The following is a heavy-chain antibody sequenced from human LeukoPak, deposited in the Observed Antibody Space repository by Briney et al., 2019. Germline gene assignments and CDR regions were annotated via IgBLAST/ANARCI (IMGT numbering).Heavy chain of an antibody. CDR1: GYTFTAYY. Sequence: ASVKVSCKVSGYTFTAYYIHWVRQTPGQGLEWMGWINPNSGDTNYEQKCQGRVTMTRDTSISTAYMELSGLRSDDTAVYYCAREPGYCTGGSCFDYWGQGTLVTVSS. CDR3: AREPGYCTGGSCFDY. D-gene: IGHD2-15*01. CDR2: INPNSGDT. J-gene: IGHJ4*02. V-gene: IGHV1-2*02.